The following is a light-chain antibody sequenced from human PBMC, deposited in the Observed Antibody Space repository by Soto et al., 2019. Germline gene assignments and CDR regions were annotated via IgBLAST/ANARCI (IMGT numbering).Light chain of an antibody. CDR1: QSISSW. CDR3: QQYNSSLWT. V-gene: IGKV1-5*01. CDR2: DAS. Sequence: DIQMTQSPSTLSASVGDRVTITCRASQSISSWLAWYQQKPGKAPNLLIYDASSLESGVPSRFSGSGSWTEFTLTLSSLQPDDFATYYCQQYNSSLWTFGQGTKVEIK. J-gene: IGKJ1*01.